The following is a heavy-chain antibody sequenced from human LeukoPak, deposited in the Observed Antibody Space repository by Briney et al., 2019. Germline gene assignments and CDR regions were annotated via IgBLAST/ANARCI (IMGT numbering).Heavy chain of an antibody. CDR1: GFTFSSYA. V-gene: IGHV3-23*01. J-gene: IGHJ4*02. Sequence: AGGSLRLSCAASGFTFSSYAMSWVRQAPGKGLEWVSTISDSGGSTYYSDSVKGRFTISRDNSKNTLYLQMNSLRAEDTAVYYCAKGNWYKLEVFDYWGQGTLVTVSS. D-gene: IGHD1/OR15-1a*01. CDR3: AKGNWYKLEVFDY. CDR2: ISDSGGST.